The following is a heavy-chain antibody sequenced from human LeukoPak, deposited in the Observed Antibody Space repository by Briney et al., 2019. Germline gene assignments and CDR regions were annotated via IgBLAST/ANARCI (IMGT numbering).Heavy chain of an antibody. D-gene: IGHD2-21*02. CDR2: IFTDGSTT. CDR3: ARELPREVTLDY. CDR1: EFNFFSYG. J-gene: IGHJ4*01. V-gene: IGHV3-74*01. Sequence: SGGSLRLSCVASEFNFFSYGMQWVRQAPGKGLVWASRIFTDGSTTSYADSVKGRFTISRDNAKTTLYLQMNSLRAEDTAVYYCARELPREVTLDYWGQGTLVTVSP.